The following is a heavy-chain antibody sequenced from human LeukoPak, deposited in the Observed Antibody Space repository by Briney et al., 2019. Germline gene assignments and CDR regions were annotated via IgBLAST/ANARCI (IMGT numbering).Heavy chain of an antibody. CDR2: IYYSGST. J-gene: IGHJ4*02. V-gene: IGHV4-59*01. D-gene: IGHD2-21*01. Sequence: SETLSLTCTVSGGSISSYYWSWIRQPPGKGLEWIGYIYYSGSTNYNPSLKSRVTISVDTSKNQFSLKLSSVTAADTAVYYCARDRGGAVDYWGQGTLVTVSS. CDR1: GGSISSYY. CDR3: ARDRGGAVDY.